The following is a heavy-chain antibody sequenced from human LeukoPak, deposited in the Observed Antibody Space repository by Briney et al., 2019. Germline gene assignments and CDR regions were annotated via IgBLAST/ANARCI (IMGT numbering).Heavy chain of an antibody. CDR2: IYYSGST. J-gene: IGHJ4*02. CDR1: GGSISSGGYY. D-gene: IGHD6-13*01. CDR3: AREGSSSWLRGGPSFDY. V-gene: IGHV4-31*03. Sequence: SETLSLTCTVSGGSISSGGYYWSWIRQHPGKGLEWIGYIYYSGSTYYNPSLKSRVTISVDTSKNQFSLKLSSVTAADTAVYYCAREGSSSWLRGGPSFDYWGQGTLVTVSS.